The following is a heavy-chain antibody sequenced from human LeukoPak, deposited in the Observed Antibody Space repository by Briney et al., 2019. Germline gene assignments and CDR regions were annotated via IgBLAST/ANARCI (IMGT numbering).Heavy chain of an antibody. V-gene: IGHV4-4*02. D-gene: IGHD3-16*01. J-gene: IGHJ4*02. CDR2: IYSSGNT. Sequence: SETLSLTCAVSGGSISSSNWWSWVRPPPGKGLEWIGYIYSSGNTDYNPSLKSRVTISVDTSKSQFSLKLSSVTAADTAIYYCARDPSTFYFDCWGQGALVTVSS. CDR3: ARDPSTFYFDC. CDR1: GGSISSSNW.